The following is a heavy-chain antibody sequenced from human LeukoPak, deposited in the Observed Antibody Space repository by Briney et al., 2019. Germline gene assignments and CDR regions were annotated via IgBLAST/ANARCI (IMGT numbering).Heavy chain of an antibody. D-gene: IGHD3-10*01. V-gene: IGHV3-11*01. J-gene: IGHJ4*02. Sequence: GWSLRLSCAASGFTFSDYYMSWIRQAPGKGLEWVSYISSSGSTIYYADSVKGRFTIPRDNAKKSLYLQMTSLRAEDTAVYSCARRKFASDYWGQGTLVTVSS. CDR3: ARRKFASDY. CDR2: ISSSGSTI. CDR1: GFTFSDYY.